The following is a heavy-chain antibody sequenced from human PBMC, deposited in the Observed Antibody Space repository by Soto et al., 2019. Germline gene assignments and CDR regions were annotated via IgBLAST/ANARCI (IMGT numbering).Heavy chain of an antibody. CDR2: IYYSGST. D-gene: IGHD3-3*01. CDR3: ARGQRFSDWFDP. Sequence: SETLSLTCTVSGGSISSYYWSWIRQPPGKGLEWIGYIYYSGSTNYNPSLKSRVTISLDTSMNHFSLRLSSVTAADTAVYYCARGQRFSDWFDPWGQGTLVTVSS. V-gene: IGHV4-59*12. J-gene: IGHJ5*02. CDR1: GGSISSYY.